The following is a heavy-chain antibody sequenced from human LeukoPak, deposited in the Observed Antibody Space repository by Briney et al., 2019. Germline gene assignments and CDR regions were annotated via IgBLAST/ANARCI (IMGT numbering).Heavy chain of an antibody. D-gene: IGHD5-24*01. CDR1: EFTVSNKY. Sequence: PGGSLTLSCAASEFTVSNKYMSWVRPPPGEGLEWVSVIYGGGSTSYADSVKGRFTISRDNSKNMLYLQMNSLRANDTAVYFCARDRSDGNYYTVVCGKGTTVTVSS. CDR2: IYGGGST. V-gene: IGHV3-53*01. CDR3: ARDRSDGNYYTVV. J-gene: IGHJ6*03.